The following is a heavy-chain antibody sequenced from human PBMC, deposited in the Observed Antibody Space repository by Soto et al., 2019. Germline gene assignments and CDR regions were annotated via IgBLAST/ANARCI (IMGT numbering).Heavy chain of an antibody. V-gene: IGHV3-23*01. D-gene: IGHD4-17*01. Sequence: LSCAASGFTFSSYAMSWVRQAPGKGLEWVSAISGSGGSTYYADSVKGRFTISRDNSKNTLYLQMNSLRAEDTAVYYCAKSGTVTPSSYYYYYYGMDVWGQGTTVTVSS. CDR3: AKSGTVTPSSYYYYYYGMDV. CDR1: GFTFSSYA. CDR2: ISGSGGST. J-gene: IGHJ6*02.